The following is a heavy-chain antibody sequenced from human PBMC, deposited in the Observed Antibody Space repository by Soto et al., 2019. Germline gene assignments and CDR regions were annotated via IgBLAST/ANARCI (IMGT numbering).Heavy chain of an antibody. CDR1: GFTFSCYG. V-gene: IGHV3-30*18. D-gene: IGHD2-15*01. Sequence: GGPLRLSCAASGFTFSCYGMHWFRQAPGKGLERVAVISYDGSNKYYADSVKGRFTISRDNSKNTLYLQMNSLRAEDTAVYYCAKEGYCSGGSCCRYFQHWGQGTLVTVSS. CDR2: ISYDGSNK. J-gene: IGHJ1*01. CDR3: AKEGYCSGGSCCRYFQH.